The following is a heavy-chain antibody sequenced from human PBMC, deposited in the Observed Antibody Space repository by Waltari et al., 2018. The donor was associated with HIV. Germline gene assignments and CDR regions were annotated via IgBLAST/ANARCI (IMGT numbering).Heavy chain of an antibody. CDR1: GFTFSGEA. CDR2: ISYDGTNK. CDR3: ARDGAPPNY. Sequence: QVQLLESGGGVVQPGRSLRLLCAASGFTFSGEAMRWVRPAPGKGLEWVAAISYDGTNKYYAESVKGRFTISRDNSKNTLYVEMSSLSPEDTAVYFCARDGAPPNYWGQGTLVTVSS. J-gene: IGHJ4*02. D-gene: IGHD2-8*01. V-gene: IGHV3-30*04.